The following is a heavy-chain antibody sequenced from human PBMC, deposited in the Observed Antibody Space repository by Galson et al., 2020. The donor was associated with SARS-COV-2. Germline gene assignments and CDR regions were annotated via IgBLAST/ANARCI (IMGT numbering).Heavy chain of an antibody. CDR3: ARDPAPLYGDNYYYGMDV. D-gene: IGHD4-17*01. Sequence: ETSETLSLTCSVSDAPISSYYWSWIRQPPGKGLEWIGYISYSGSTSNNPSLRSRVTISVDLSKSQFSLKLSSVPAADTAVYYCARDPAPLYGDNYYYGMDVWGRGTTVTVSS. J-gene: IGHJ6*02. V-gene: IGHV4-59*01. CDR2: ISYSGST. CDR1: DAPISSYY.